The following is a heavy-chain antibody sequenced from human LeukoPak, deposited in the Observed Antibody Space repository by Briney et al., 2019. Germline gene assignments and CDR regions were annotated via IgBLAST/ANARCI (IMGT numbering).Heavy chain of an antibody. D-gene: IGHD1-26*01. J-gene: IGHJ4*02. Sequence: PGGSLRLSCAASGFTFRRYAMSWVRQAPGKGPEWVSAISGSGGSIYYADSVEGRFTISRDNSENTLYVQMNSLRAEDTAVYYCARGVGSSRSSIDYWGQGTLVTVSS. CDR2: ISGSGGSI. CDR3: ARGVGSSRSSIDY. V-gene: IGHV3-23*01. CDR1: GFTFRRYA.